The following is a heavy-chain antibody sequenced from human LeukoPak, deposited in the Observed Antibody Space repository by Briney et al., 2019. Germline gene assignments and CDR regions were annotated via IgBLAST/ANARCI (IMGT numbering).Heavy chain of an antibody. Sequence: GESLKISCKGSGYSFTSYWIGWVRQMPGKGLEWMGIIYPGDSDTRYSPSFQGQVTISAGKSISTAYLQWSSLKASDTAMYYCASLNDYGDYVAAFDIWGQGTMVTVSS. CDR1: GYSFTSYW. CDR3: ASLNDYGDYVAAFDI. J-gene: IGHJ3*02. CDR2: IYPGDSDT. V-gene: IGHV5-51*01. D-gene: IGHD4-17*01.